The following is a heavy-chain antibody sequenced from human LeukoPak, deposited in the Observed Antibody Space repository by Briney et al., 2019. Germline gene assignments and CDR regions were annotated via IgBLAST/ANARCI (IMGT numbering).Heavy chain of an antibody. CDR3: AKEHRGYSYVYSAGGSFDI. Sequence: GGFLRLSCAASGFTFSSYAMSWVRQAPGKGLEWVSAISGSGGSTYYADSVKGRFTISRDNSKNTVFPQMNSLRAEDTAIYYCAKEHRGYSYVYSAGGSFDIWGQGTMVTVSS. D-gene: IGHD5-18*01. CDR1: GFTFSSYA. CDR2: ISGSGGST. V-gene: IGHV3-23*01. J-gene: IGHJ3*02.